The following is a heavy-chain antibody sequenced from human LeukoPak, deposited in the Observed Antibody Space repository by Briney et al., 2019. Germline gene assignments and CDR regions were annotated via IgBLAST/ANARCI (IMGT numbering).Heavy chain of an antibody. V-gene: IGHV5-51*01. Sequence: GESLKISFKGSGYSFTSYWIGWVRQMPGKGLEWMGIIYPGDSDTRYSPSFEGQVTISDDKSISTAYLQWSSMEASDTAMYYCATSGYSAFDIWGQGTMVTVSS. CDR1: GYSFTSYW. D-gene: IGHD3-22*01. CDR2: IYPGDSDT. CDR3: ATSGYSAFDI. J-gene: IGHJ3*02.